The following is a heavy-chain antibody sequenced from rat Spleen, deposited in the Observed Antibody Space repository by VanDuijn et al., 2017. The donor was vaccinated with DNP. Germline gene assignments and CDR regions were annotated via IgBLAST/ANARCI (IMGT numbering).Heavy chain of an antibody. J-gene: IGHJ2*01. V-gene: IGHV5-7*01. CDR3: ARVGLRVLFDY. Sequence: EVQLVESGGGLVQPGRSLKLSCAASGFTFSDYNMAWVRQAPKEGLEWVATFNYDGSSTYYRDSVRGRFTVSRDSAKSTLYLQMDSLMSEDTATYYCARVGLRVLFDYWGQGVMVTVSS. CDR1: GFTFSDYN. D-gene: IGHD1-11*01. CDR2: FNYDGSST.